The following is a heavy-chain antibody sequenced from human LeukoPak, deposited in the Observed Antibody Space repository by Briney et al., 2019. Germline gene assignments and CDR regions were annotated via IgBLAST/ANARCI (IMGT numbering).Heavy chain of an antibody. CDR1: GFTLSSYA. D-gene: IGHD3-9*01. J-gene: IGHJ4*02. V-gene: IGHV3-23*01. CDR2: ISGSGGST. Sequence: GGSLRLSCAASGFTLSSYAMSWVRQAPGKGLEWVSAISGSGGSTYYADSVKGRFTISRDNSKNTLYLQMNSLRAEDTAVYYCAKDPRYFDWLLTPRLDYWGQGTLVTVSS. CDR3: AKDPRYFDWLLTPRLDY.